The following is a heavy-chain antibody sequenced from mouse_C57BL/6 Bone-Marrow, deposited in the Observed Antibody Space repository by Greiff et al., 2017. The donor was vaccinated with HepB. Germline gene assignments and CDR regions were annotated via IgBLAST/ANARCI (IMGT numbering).Heavy chain of an antibody. CDR3: SRNYRLTTVVGYPCY. V-gene: IGHV2-2*01. CDR2: IWSGGST. Sequence: VQLQQSGPGLVQPSQSLSITCTVSGFSLTSYGVHWVRQSPGKGLEWLGVIWSGGSTDYNAAFISRLSISKDNSKSQFFFKMNSLQADATAIYYCSRNYRLTTVVGYPCYWGQGTLVTVSA. CDR1: GFSLTSYG. J-gene: IGHJ3*01. D-gene: IGHD1-1*01.